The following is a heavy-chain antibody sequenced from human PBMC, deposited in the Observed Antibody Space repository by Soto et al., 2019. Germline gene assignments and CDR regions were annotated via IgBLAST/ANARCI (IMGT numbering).Heavy chain of an antibody. D-gene: IGHD4-17*01. Sequence: QVQLQESGPGLVKPSQTLSLTCTVSGGSISSGGYYWSWIRQHPGKGLEWIGYIYYSGSTYYNPSLKSRVTISVDTSKNQFSLKLSSVTAADTAVYYCARATVTTDYYYYGMDVWGQGTTVTVSS. V-gene: IGHV4-31*03. CDR1: GGSISSGGYY. CDR3: ARATVTTDYYYYGMDV. CDR2: IYYSGST. J-gene: IGHJ6*02.